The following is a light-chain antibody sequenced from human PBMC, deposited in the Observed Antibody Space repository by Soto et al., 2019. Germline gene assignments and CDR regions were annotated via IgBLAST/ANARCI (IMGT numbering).Light chain of an antibody. V-gene: IGKV1D-12*01. CDR3: QQADSGPLT. CDR1: QDISNW. CDR2: AAS. J-gene: IGKJ4*01. Sequence: DIQMTQSPASVSASVGDRVTLTCRASQDISNWLAWYQQKPGKAPKLLIYAASSLQTGVPSRFSGSVSGTDFSLTISSLQPEEFATNYCQQADSGPLTFGGGTKVEI.